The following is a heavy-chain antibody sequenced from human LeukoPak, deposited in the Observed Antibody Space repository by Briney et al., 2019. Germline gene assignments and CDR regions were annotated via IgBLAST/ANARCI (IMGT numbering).Heavy chain of an antibody. Sequence: GGSLRLSCAASGFTFSSYDMHWVRQATGKGLEWVSAIGTAGDTYYPGSVKGRFTISRENAKNSLYLQMNSLRAGDTAVYYCARGCGGDCYSNYYYYYGMDVWGQGTTVTVSS. CDR3: ARGCGGDCYSNYYYYYGMDV. V-gene: IGHV3-13*01. CDR1: GFTFSSYD. J-gene: IGHJ6*02. CDR2: IGTAGDT. D-gene: IGHD2-21*02.